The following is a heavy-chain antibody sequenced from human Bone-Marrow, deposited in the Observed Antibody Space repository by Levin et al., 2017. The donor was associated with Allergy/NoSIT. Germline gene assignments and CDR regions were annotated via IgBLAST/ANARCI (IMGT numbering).Heavy chain of an antibody. CDR2: ISPNSGDR. V-gene: IGHV1-8*01. Sequence: ASVKVSCKASGYTFTTYDINWVRQTTGQGLEWLGWISPNSGDRGYAQKFQGRVTMTTNISITTAYLELNRLRSDDTAVYFCARVGSSYPDSWGQGTRVTVSS. J-gene: IGHJ4*02. CDR3: ARVGSSYPDS. CDR1: GYTFTTYD. D-gene: IGHD3-10*01.